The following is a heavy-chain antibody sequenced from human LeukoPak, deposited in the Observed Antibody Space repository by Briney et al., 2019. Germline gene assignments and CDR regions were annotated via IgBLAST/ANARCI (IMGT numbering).Heavy chain of an antibody. Sequence: GRSLRLSCAASGFTFSSYGMHWVRQAPGKGLEWVAVISYDGSNKYYADSVKGRFTISRDNSKNTLYLQMNSLRAEDTAVYYCARVACSGGSCHLGYFDLWAVAPWSLSPQ. V-gene: IGHV3-30*03. CDR3: ARVACSGGSCHLGYFDL. D-gene: IGHD2-15*01. J-gene: IGHJ2*01. CDR1: GFTFSSYG. CDR2: ISYDGSNK.